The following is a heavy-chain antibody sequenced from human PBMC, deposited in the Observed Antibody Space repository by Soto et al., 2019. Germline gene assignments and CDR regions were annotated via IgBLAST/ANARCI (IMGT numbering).Heavy chain of an antibody. Sequence: PGGSLRLSCAASGFTFSSYSMNWVRQATGKWLEWVSSISSSSSYIYYAYSVKGRFTISRDNAKNSMYLKMNSLRADDKAVYYSATERGSYYTPQALSYWAQGTLVAVYS. CDR3: ATERGSYYTPQALSY. CDR1: GFTFSSYS. CDR2: ISSSSSYI. V-gene: IGHV3-21*01. J-gene: IGHJ4*02. D-gene: IGHD1-26*01.